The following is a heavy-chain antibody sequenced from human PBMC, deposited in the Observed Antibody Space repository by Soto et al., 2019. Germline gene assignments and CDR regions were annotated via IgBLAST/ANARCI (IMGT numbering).Heavy chain of an antibody. CDR2: IRNKANSYTT. Sequence: EVQLVESGGALFKPGGSLRLSGAVSGFTFTDHNMAWVRQAPGKGLEWVGHIRNKANSYTTEYAASVRGRFTISRDDSKNSLYLHMNSLITEDTAVYYCATGSGADYPFDIWGQGTMVTVSS. CDR1: GFTFTDHN. D-gene: IGHD3-3*01. J-gene: IGHJ3*02. CDR3: ATGSGADYPFDI. V-gene: IGHV3-72*01.